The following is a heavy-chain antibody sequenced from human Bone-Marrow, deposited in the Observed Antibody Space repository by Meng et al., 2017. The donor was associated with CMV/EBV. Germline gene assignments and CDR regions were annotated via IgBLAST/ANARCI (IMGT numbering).Heavy chain of an antibody. J-gene: IGHJ4*02. CDR3: ARDQLLYCDH. Sequence: GGSLRLSCAASGFTFSSYWLHWVRQAPGKGLVWVSRINSDGYSTDYADSVEDRFTISRDNAKNTLYLQMNSLRAEDTAVYYCARDQLLYCDHWGQGTLVTVSS. CDR1: GFTFSSYW. D-gene: IGHD2-2*01. V-gene: IGHV3-74*01. CDR2: INSDGYST.